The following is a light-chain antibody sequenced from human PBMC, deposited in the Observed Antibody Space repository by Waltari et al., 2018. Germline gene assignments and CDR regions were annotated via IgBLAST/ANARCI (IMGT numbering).Light chain of an antibody. CDR3: AAWDHSLSTWV. J-gene: IGLJ3*02. CDR2: RNE. CDR1: STSIGSNF. V-gene: IGLV1-47*01. Sequence: QSVLTQPPSASGTPGQRVSISCSGSSTSIGSNFVYWYQQLPGTAPKLLIYRNEQRPSGVPDRFSGSKSGTSAALAIIGRRSEDEADYSCAAWDHSLSTWVFGGGTRLTVL.